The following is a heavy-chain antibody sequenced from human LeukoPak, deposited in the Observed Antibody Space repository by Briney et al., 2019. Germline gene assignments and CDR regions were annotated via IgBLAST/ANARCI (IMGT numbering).Heavy chain of an antibody. Sequence: RASVKVSCKASGYTFTGYYMHWVRQAPGQGLEWMGWINPNSGGTNYAQKFQGRVTMTRDTSISTAYMELSRLRSDDTAVYYCARDGQQLVAPYFDYWGQGTLVTVSS. CDR2: INPNSGGT. D-gene: IGHD6-6*01. V-gene: IGHV1-2*02. CDR3: ARDGQQLVAPYFDY. CDR1: GYTFTGYY. J-gene: IGHJ4*02.